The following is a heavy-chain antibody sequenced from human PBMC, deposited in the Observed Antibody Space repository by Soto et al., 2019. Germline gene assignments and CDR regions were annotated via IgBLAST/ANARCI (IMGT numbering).Heavy chain of an antibody. Sequence: SETLSLTCTVSGGSISSYYWSWIRQPPGKGLEWIGYIYYSGSTNYNPSLKSRVTISVDTSKNQFSLKLSSVTAADTAVYSCARAQWFGEFRFDYWGQGTLVTVSS. CDR3: ARAQWFGEFRFDY. V-gene: IGHV4-59*12. CDR1: GGSISSYY. J-gene: IGHJ4*02. CDR2: IYYSGST. D-gene: IGHD3-10*01.